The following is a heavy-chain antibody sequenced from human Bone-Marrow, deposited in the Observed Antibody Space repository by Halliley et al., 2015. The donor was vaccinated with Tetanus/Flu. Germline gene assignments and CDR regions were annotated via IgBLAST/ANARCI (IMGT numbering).Heavy chain of an antibody. Sequence: GNTKSNPSLKSRVAISLDTSKTQFSLKLNSMTPADTAVYFCARGWSYYGSGTSPRWGWFDPWGQGTLVTVSS. V-gene: IGHV4-59*09. CDR2: GNT. J-gene: IGHJ5*02. D-gene: IGHD3-10*01. CDR3: ARGWSYYGSGTSPRWGWFDP.